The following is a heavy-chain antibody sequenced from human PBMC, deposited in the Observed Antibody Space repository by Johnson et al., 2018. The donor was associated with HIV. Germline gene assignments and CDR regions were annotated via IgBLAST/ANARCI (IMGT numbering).Heavy chain of an antibody. V-gene: IGHV3-15*05. Sequence: VQLVESGGGLVKPGGSLRLSCVVSGFIFSNAWMSWVRQAPGKGLEWVGRVKSKNDGGTTEYGAPVKGRFTISRDESKHMMYLQMKSLKTEDTAMNYCTRDWPLRDLDWLFHDAFDIWGQGTMVTVAS. CDR3: TRDWPLRDLDWLFHDAFDI. CDR1: GFIFSNAW. CDR2: VKSKNDGGTT. J-gene: IGHJ3*02. D-gene: IGHD3-9*01.